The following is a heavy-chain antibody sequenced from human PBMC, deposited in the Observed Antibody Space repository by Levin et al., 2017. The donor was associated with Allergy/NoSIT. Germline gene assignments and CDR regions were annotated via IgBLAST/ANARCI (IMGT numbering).Heavy chain of an antibody. J-gene: IGHJ6*02. CDR2: ISYDGSNK. CDR3: ARDRYSSGWSLRGYYYYYYGMDV. V-gene: IGHV3-30-3*01. D-gene: IGHD6-19*01. Sequence: GGSLRLSCAASGFTFSSYAMHWVRQAPGKGLEWVAVISYDGSNKYYADSVKGRFTISRDNSKNTLYLQMNSLRAEDTAVYYCARDRYSSGWSLRGYYYYYYGMDVWGQGTTVTVSS. CDR1: GFTFSSYA.